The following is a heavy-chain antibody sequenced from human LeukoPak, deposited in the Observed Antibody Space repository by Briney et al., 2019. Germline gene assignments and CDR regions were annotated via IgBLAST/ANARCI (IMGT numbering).Heavy chain of an antibody. CDR1: GFTFTSYA. D-gene: IGHD6-13*01. J-gene: IGHJ4*02. CDR3: AKDRAAAAGNFDY. Sequence: GGSLRLSCAGSGFTFTSYAMSWVRQAPGKGLEWVSAISGSGGSTYYADSVKGRFTISRDNSKNTLYLQMNSLRAEDTAVYYCAKDRAAAAGNFDYWGQGTLVTVSS. CDR2: ISGSGGST. V-gene: IGHV3-23*01.